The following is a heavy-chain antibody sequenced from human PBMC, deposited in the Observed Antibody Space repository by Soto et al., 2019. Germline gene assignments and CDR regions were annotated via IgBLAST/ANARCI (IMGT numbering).Heavy chain of an antibody. Sequence: SETLSLTCSVTGFSITSGYYWCWIRQPPGKGLEWIGNIYHDGITYYNPSLKSRVTMSVDTSNNQFSLRLTSVTAADTAVYYCASAYDSSAHTFDFWGQGTLVTVSS. D-gene: IGHD3-22*01. CDR2: IYHDGIT. V-gene: IGHV4-38-2*01. J-gene: IGHJ4*02. CDR3: ASAYDSSAHTFDF. CDR1: GFSITSGYY.